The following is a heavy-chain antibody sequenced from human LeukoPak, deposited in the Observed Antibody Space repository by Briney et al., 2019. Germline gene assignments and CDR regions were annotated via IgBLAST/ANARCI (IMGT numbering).Heavy chain of an antibody. CDR2: IDTDGSST. Sequence: GGSLRLSCAAYGFTFGSYWMHWVRQAPGKGLVWVSRIDTDGSSTSAADSVRGRVTISRDNAKNTLYLQMNSLGADDTAVYYCARAGYCSGGSCYFDCWGQGTQVIVSS. J-gene: IGHJ4*02. CDR3: ARAGYCSGGSCYFDC. V-gene: IGHV3-74*01. D-gene: IGHD2-15*01. CDR1: GFTFGSYW.